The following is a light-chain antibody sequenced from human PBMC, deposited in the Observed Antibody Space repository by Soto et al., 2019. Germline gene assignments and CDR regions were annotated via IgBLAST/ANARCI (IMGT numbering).Light chain of an antibody. CDR1: QSVSSN. CDR3: QQYNNWPRT. CDR2: GAS. Sequence: EIVMTQSPATLSVSPGERATVSCRASQSVSSNLAWYQQKPGQAPRLLSYGASTRATGIPARFSGSGSGTEFTLTIGSLQSEDFAVYYCQQYNNWPRTFGQGNKLEIK. V-gene: IGKV3-15*01. J-gene: IGKJ2*01.